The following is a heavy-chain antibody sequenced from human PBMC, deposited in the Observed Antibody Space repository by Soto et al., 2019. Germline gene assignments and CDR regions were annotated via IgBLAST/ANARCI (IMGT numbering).Heavy chain of an antibody. J-gene: IGHJ4*02. Sequence: PGGSLRLSCTASGFTFSDYAMSWVRQPPGKGLEWVSVISAGGSTYYADSVKGRFTVSRANSKNTLYLQMNSLRAEDTAVYYCANVPIWCSSTSCYPEGFDYWGQGTLVTVSS. CDR3: ANVPIWCSSTSCYPEGFDY. CDR1: GFTFSDYA. CDR2: ISAGGST. D-gene: IGHD2-2*01. V-gene: IGHV3-23*01.